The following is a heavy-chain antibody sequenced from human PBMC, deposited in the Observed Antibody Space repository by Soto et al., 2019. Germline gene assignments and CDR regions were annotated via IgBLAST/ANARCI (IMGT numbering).Heavy chain of an antibody. CDR1: GFTFSNYA. V-gene: IGHV3-30-3*01. D-gene: IGHD3-22*01. J-gene: IGHJ4*02. CDR2: ISYDGSNK. CDR3: ARHVGPNVSSGTCDY. Sequence: QVHLVESGGGVVQPGRSLRLSCVVSGFTFSNYAMHWVRQAPGKGLEWVAVISYDGSNKYYADSVKGRFTISRDVFKNTLYQQMNSLRAEDTAVYYCARHVGPNVSSGTCDYWGQGTLVTVSS.